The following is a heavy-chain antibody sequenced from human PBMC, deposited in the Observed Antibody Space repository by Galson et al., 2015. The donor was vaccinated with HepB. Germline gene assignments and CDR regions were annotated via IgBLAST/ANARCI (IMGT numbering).Heavy chain of an antibody. CDR1: GGTSTNYT. V-gene: IGHV1-69*02. J-gene: IGHJ4*02. CDR3: AANLVRGADLDF. Sequence: SVKVSCKASGGTSTNYTISWVRQAPGQGLEWMGRFIFVLNIVNYAPEFQGRVTITADTLTSTVYLDLSSLTSEDTAMYYCAANLVRGADLDFWGQGTLVTVSS. D-gene: IGHD3-10*01. CDR2: FIFVLNIV.